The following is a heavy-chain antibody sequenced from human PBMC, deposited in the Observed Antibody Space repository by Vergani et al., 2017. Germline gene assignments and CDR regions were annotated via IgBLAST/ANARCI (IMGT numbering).Heavy chain of an antibody. D-gene: IGHD5-12*01. Sequence: QVQLVESGGGVVQPGRSLRLSCAASGFTFSSYAMHWVRQAPGKGLEWVAVISYDGSNKYYADSVKGRFTISRDNSKNTLYLQMTSLRAEDTAVYYCARGRDIVAAPFDYWGQGTLVTVSS. J-gene: IGHJ4*02. CDR3: ARGRDIVAAPFDY. CDR1: GFTFSSYA. V-gene: IGHV3-30*01. CDR2: ISYDGSNK.